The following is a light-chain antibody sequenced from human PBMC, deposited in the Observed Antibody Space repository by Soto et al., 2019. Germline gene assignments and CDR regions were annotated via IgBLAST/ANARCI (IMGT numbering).Light chain of an antibody. V-gene: IGLV2-23*01. CDR1: SSDVGSRNL. CDR3: CSYLVGGTYV. J-gene: IGLJ1*01. CDR2: EGT. Sequence: QLVLTQPASVSGSPGQSITISCTGTSSDVGSRNLVSWYQHHPGKAPKLMIHEGTKRPSGVSNRFSGSKSGNTASLTISGLQAEDEADYYCCSYLVGGTYVFGTGTKLTVL.